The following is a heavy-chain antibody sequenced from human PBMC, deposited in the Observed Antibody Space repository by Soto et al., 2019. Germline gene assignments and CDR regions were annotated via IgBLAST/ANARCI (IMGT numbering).Heavy chain of an antibody. CDR2: IIPIFGTA. CDR3: AREGGTLRGTFDY. J-gene: IGHJ4*02. V-gene: IGHV1-69*13. D-gene: IGHD1-7*01. CDR1: GGTFSSYA. Sequence: PVKVSCKASGGTFSSYAISWVRQAPGQGLEWMGGIIPIFGTANYAQKFQGRVTITADESTSTAYVELSSLRSEDTAVYYCAREGGTLRGTFDYWGQGTLVTVYS.